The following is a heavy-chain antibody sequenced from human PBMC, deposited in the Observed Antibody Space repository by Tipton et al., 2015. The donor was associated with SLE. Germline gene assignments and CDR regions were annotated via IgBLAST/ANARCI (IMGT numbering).Heavy chain of an antibody. J-gene: IGHJ3*02. V-gene: IGHV3-21*01. Sequence: SLRLSCAASGFNFSSHSMNGDRQAPGKGLEWVSSITSSGKSIHYADSLKGRFTLSRDNAKKSLYLQMNSLRAEDTAVYYCARGSQFSYSSGYYYGAFDIWGQGTMVTVSS. CDR2: ITSSGKSI. CDR3: ARGSQFSYSSGYYYGAFDI. CDR1: GFNFSSHS. D-gene: IGHD3-22*01.